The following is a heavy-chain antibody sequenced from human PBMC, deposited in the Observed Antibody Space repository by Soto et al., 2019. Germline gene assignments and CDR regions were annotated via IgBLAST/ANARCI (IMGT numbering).Heavy chain of an antibody. CDR2: IYHSGST. Sequence: SETLSLTCTVSGGSISSNGSANCWSWIRQLPGKSLEWIGYIYHSGSTYYNPPLESRVTISVDTSKNQFSLRLSSVTAADTSVYYCAREVVEPAAMGNHDYYMDVWGKGTTVT. CDR1: GGSISSNGSANC. V-gene: IGHV4-31*03. D-gene: IGHD2-2*01. CDR3: AREVVEPAAMGNHDYYMDV. J-gene: IGHJ6*03.